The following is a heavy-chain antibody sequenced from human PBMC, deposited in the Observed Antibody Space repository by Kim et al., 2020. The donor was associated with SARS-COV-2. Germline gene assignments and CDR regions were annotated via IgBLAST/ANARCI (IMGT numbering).Heavy chain of an antibody. Sequence: TNHARKLQGRVTMTTDTSTRTADLELRSVRSDDTAVYYCARQETVTCFDYWGQGTLVTVSS. CDR2: T. D-gene: IGHD4-17*01. CDR3: ARQETVTCFDY. V-gene: IGHV1-18*01. J-gene: IGHJ4*02.